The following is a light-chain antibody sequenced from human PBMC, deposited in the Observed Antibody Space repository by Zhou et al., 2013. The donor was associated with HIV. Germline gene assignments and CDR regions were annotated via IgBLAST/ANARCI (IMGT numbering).Light chain of an antibody. CDR1: QSVGSRY. J-gene: IGKJ1*01. CDR2: GAS. Sequence: EIVLTQSPGTLSLSPGERATLSCRASQSVGSRYLAWYQQKPGQAPRPLIYGASSRAPGIPDRFSGSGSGTDFTLTISRLEPEDFAVYSCQQYASSPRTFGQGTKGEIK. V-gene: IGKV3-20*01. CDR3: QQYASSPRT.